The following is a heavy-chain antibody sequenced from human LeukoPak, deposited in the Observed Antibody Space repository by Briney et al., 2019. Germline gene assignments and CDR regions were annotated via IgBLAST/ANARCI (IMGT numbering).Heavy chain of an antibody. V-gene: IGHV3-23*01. CDR1: EFTFSSYA. J-gene: IGHJ4*02. CDR2: ISASGGST. D-gene: IGHD3-22*01. Sequence: GGSLRLSCAASEFTFSSYAMSWVRQAPGKGLEWVSGISASGGSTYYADSAKGRFTIYRDNSKNTLYLQMNSLRPEDPAVYDCAKVVLNYDYDSRGYLDYWGRGTLVSVSS. CDR3: AKVVLNYDYDSRGYLDY.